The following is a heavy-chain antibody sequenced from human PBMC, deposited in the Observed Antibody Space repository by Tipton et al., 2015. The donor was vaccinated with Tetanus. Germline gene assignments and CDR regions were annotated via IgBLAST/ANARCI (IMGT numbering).Heavy chain of an antibody. CDR2: VSYSGRT. CDR3: ARTADNWFDP. Sequence: TLSLTCTVSGDSVRSGDYSWNWIRQPPGKGLEWLAYVSYSGRTNPNYSLKSRITISQDTSKNQFSLKLTSVTAADTATYYCARTADNWFDPWGQGILVTVSS. J-gene: IGHJ5*02. CDR1: GDSVRSGDYS. D-gene: IGHD2-21*02. V-gene: IGHV4-61*08.